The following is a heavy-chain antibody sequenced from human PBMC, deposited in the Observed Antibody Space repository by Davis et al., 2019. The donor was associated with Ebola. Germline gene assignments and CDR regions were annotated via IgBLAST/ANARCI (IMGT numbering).Heavy chain of an antibody. J-gene: IGHJ6*02. Sequence: GRSLRLSCAASGFTFSSYSMNWVRQAPGKGLEWVSSIGSSSSYIYYADSVKGRFTISSDNAKKSLYLHMNSLRAEDTAVYYCARDKFYYDSSGYGYYYGMDVWGQGTTVTVSS. CDR3: ARDKFYYDSSGYGYYYGMDV. CDR2: IGSSSSYI. V-gene: IGHV3-21*01. D-gene: IGHD3-22*01. CDR1: GFTFSSYS.